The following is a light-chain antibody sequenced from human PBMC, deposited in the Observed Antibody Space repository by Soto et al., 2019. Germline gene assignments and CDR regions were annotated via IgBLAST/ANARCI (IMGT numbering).Light chain of an antibody. J-gene: IGKJ2*01. CDR3: QQYTNYPHT. V-gene: IGKV1-5*01. CDR1: QSISVW. Sequence: DIQMTQSPSTLSASVGDRVTITCRASQSISVWLAWHQLKPGKAPKLLIFDASTLERGVPSRFSGSGSGTEFTLTISSLQPDDFATYSCQQYTNYPHTFGHGTKLEI. CDR2: DAS.